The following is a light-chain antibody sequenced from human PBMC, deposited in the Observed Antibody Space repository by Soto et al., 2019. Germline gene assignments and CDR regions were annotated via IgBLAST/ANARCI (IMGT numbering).Light chain of an antibody. J-gene: IGLJ2*01. CDR1: SSNIGSNT. CDR2: SNS. CDR3: STWDDSLNGPL. V-gene: IGLV1-44*01. Sequence: QSVLTQPPSVSGTPGQRVTISCSGSSSNIGSNTVNWYQQFPGAAPTLIIFSNSQRPSGVPDRFSGSKSGTSASLAIGGLQSEDEADYYCSTWDDSLNGPLFGGGTKLTVL.